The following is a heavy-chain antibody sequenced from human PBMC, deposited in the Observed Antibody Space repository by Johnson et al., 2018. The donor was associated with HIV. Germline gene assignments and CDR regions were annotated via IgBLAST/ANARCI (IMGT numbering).Heavy chain of an antibody. Sequence: QVQLVESGGGLVQPGRSLRLSCEASGFTFSSYAMHWVRQAPGKGPEWVAVISYDGSNKYYADSVKGRFTISRDNSKNTLYLQMNSLRAEDTAVYYCARVHPAVAGNDAFDIWGQGTMVTVSS. J-gene: IGHJ3*02. V-gene: IGHV3-30-3*01. CDR3: ARVHPAVAGNDAFDI. CDR1: GFTFSSYA. D-gene: IGHD6-19*01. CDR2: ISYDGSNK.